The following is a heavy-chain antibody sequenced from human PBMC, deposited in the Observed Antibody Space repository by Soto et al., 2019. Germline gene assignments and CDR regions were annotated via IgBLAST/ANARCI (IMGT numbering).Heavy chain of an antibody. Sequence: HPGGSLRLSCAASGFTFRSHWMHWVRQAPGKGLVWVSYISSSGGTTYYAGSVKGRFTISRDNAKSSLYLQMNSLRAEDTAVYYCARYCSGGTCNDGNMDVWGQGTTVTVSS. CDR2: ISSSGGTT. D-gene: IGHD2-15*01. V-gene: IGHV3-48*04. CDR3: ARYCSGGTCNDGNMDV. J-gene: IGHJ6*02. CDR1: GFTFRSHW.